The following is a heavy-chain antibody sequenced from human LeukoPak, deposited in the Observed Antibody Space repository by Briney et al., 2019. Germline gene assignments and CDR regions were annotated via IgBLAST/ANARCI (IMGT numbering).Heavy chain of an antibody. J-gene: IGHJ4*02. V-gene: IGHV3-30*03. Sequence: PGGSLRLSCAASGFTFSSYGMHWVRQAPGKGLEWVAVISYDGSNKYYADSVKGRFTISRDDSKNTLYLQMNSLRAEDTAVYYCARDYSLPYWGQGTLVTVSS. CDR2: ISYDGSNK. CDR1: GFTFSSYG. D-gene: IGHD1-26*01. CDR3: ARDYSLPY.